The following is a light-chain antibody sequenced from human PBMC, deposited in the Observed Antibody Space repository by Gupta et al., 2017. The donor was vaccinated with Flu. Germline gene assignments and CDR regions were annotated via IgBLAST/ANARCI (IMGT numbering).Light chain of an antibody. Sequence: VTGSCSGRRSPLGRNGVAWDHQGPVTATDALIYGDPKRPAGVRNRLSGSKSVSGTSLAISGLQWEDAGGYYCGVWDESQNVYYVFGTGTKVTVL. J-gene: IGLJ1*01. CDR1: RSPLGRNG. V-gene: IGLV1-44*01. CDR2: GDP. CDR3: GVWDESQNVYYV.